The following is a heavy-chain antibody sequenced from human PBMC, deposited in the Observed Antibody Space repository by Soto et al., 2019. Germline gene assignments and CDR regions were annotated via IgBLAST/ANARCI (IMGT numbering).Heavy chain of an antibody. J-gene: IGHJ4*02. CDR1: GFTFSSYW. Sequence: GGSLRLSCAASGFTFSSYWMSWVRQAPGKGLEWVANIKQDGSEKYYVDSVKGRFTISRDNAKNSLYLQMNSLRAEDTVVYYCARTRVGYSGYDWVLRYWGQGTLVTVSS. CDR3: ARTRVGYSGYDWVLRY. D-gene: IGHD5-12*01. V-gene: IGHV3-7*01. CDR2: IKQDGSEK.